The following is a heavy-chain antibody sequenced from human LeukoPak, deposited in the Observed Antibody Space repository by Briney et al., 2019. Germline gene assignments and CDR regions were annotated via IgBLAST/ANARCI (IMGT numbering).Heavy chain of an antibody. CDR2: INHSGST. J-gene: IGHJ6*04. V-gene: IGHV4-34*01. CDR3: ARVVGYCSGGSCYPLPYYYYGMDV. D-gene: IGHD2-15*01. Sequence: SETLSLTCAVYGGSFSGYYWSWIRQPPGKGLEWIGEINHSGSTNYNPSLKSRVTISVDTSKNQFSLKLSSVTAADTAVYCCARVVGYCSGGSCYPLPYYYYGMDVWGKGTTVTVSS. CDR1: GGSFSGYY.